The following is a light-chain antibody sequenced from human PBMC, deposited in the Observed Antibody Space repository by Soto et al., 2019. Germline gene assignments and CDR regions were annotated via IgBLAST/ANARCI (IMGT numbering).Light chain of an antibody. J-gene: IGLJ1*01. V-gene: IGLV2-23*01. CDR3: SSYAGSSTYV. CDR1: SSDVGSYNL. CDR2: EGS. Sequence: QSALTQPASVSGSPGQSITISCTGTSSDVGSYNLVSWYQQHPGKAPKLMIYEGSKRPSGVSNRFSSSKSGNTAFLTISGLEDEDAADYYCSSYAGSSTYVFGTGTKLTVL.